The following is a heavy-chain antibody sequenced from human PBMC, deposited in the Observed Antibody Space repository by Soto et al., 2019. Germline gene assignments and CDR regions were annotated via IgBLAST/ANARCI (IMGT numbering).Heavy chain of an antibody. V-gene: IGHV3-11*06. CDR3: ARGHHSMDV. CDR1: GLTFSDHY. CDR2: INPTGSYT. J-gene: IGHJ6*02. Sequence: GSLKISCAASGLTFSDHYMSWIRQAPGKGLEWISYINPTGSYTHYADSVRGRFIISRDNADNSLYLQMNSLRAEDTALYYCARGHHSMDVWGQGATVTVSS.